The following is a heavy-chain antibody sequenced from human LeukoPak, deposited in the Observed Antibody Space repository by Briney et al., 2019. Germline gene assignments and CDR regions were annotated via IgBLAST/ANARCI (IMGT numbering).Heavy chain of an antibody. V-gene: IGHV1-2*02. J-gene: IGHJ4*02. D-gene: IGHD1-14*01. CDR2: INPNSGAT. Sequence: GASVKVSCKASGYTFTDYYIHWVRQAPGQGLEGMGWINPNSGATNSTQKFQGRVTMTRDTSISTAYLELNRLTSDDTAVYYCARVLARYGNLDYWGQGILVTVSS. CDR1: GYTFTDYY. CDR3: ARVLARYGNLDY.